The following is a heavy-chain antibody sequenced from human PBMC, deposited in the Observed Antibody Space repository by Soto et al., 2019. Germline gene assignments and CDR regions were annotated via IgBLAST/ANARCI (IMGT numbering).Heavy chain of an antibody. CDR3: ARLGYCSGGSCYSDGFFDY. J-gene: IGHJ4*02. CDR1: GGSISSGDYY. CDR2: IYYSGST. V-gene: IGHV4-30-4*01. D-gene: IGHD2-15*01. Sequence: PSETLSLTCTVSGGSISSGDYYWSWIRQPPGKGLEWIGYIYYSGSTYYIPSLKSRVTISVDTYKNQFSLKLSSVTAADTAVYYCARLGYCSGGSCYSDGFFDYWGQGTLVTVSS.